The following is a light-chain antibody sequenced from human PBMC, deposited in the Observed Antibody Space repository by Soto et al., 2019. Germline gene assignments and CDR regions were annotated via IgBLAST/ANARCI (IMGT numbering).Light chain of an antibody. J-gene: IGKJ4*01. CDR1: LSVSSNY. CDR3: QQYGSSSST. Sequence: EIVLTQSPGTLSLSPGERATLSCRASLSVSSNYVAWYQQKPGQAPRLLIYGASSRATGIPDRFSGSGSGTDFTLTISRLEPEDFAFYYCQQYGSSSSTFGGGTKVGIK. CDR2: GAS. V-gene: IGKV3-20*01.